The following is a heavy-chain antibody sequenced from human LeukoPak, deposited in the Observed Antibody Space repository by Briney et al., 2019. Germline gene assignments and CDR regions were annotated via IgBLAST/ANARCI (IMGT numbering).Heavy chain of an antibody. CDR2: IYTSGST. J-gene: IGHJ5*02. CDR3: ARDLPPPVLLWFGAWFDP. CDR1: GGSISSYY. V-gene: IGHV4-4*07. Sequence: SETLSLTCTVSGGSISSYYWSWIRQPAGKGLEWIGRIYTSGSTNYNPSLKSRVTMSVDTSKNQFSLKLSSVTAADTAVYYCARDLPPPVLLWFGAWFDPWGQGTLVTVSS. D-gene: IGHD3-10*01.